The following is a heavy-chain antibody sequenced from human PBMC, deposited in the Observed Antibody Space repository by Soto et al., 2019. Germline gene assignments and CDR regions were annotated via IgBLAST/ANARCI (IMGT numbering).Heavy chain of an antibody. J-gene: IGHJ4*02. CDR1: GFSFVNYA. V-gene: IGHV3-21*01. Sequence: EVQLLESGGGLVQPGGSLRLSCAASGFSFVNYAMNWVRQAPGKGLEWVSSISSTTNYIYYADSMKGRFTVSRDNAKNSVYLEMNSLSAEDTALYYCARESEDLTSNFDYWGQGTLVTVSS. CDR2: ISSTTNYI. CDR3: ARESEDLTSNFDY.